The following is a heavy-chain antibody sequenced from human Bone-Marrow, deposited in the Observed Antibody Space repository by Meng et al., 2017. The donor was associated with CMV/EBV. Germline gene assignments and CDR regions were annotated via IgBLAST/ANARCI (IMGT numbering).Heavy chain of an antibody. Sequence: GESLKISCAASGFTFSVYEMNWVRQAPGKGLEWVAVISYDGSNKYYADSVKGRFTISRDNSKNTLYLQMNSLRAEDTAVYYCARDGNRIQLWTGGFDYWGQGTLVTVSS. CDR1: GFTFSVYE. J-gene: IGHJ4*02. D-gene: IGHD5-18*01. CDR2: ISYDGSNK. V-gene: IGHV3-30-3*01. CDR3: ARDGNRIQLWTGGFDY.